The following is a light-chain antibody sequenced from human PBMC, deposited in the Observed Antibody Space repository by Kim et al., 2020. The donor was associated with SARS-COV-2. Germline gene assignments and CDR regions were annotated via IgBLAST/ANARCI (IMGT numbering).Light chain of an antibody. CDR1: QSVYND. V-gene: IGKV3-15*01. Sequence: ARGSQACTASQSVYNDLGWYQQKPGQAPRLLIYSASTRATGGPTRFSGSGSGAEFTLTISSLQSEEFAVYFCQQYYNRPPCTFGQGTKLEI. J-gene: IGKJ2*02. CDR3: QQYYNRPPCT. CDR2: SAS.